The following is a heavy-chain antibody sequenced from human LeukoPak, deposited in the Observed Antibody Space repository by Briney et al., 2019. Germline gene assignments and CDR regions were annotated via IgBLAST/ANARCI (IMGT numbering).Heavy chain of an antibody. CDR1: GFTFDDYA. Sequence: PGRSLRLSCAASGFTFDDYAMHWVRQAPGKGLEWVSGISWNSGSIGYADSVKGRFTISRDNAKNSLYLQMNSLRAEDTVLYYCARVADIVVVPAAEGFGMDVWGQGTTVTVSS. CDR3: ARVADIVVVPAAEGFGMDV. J-gene: IGHJ6*02. CDR2: ISWNSGSI. D-gene: IGHD2-2*01. V-gene: IGHV3-9*01.